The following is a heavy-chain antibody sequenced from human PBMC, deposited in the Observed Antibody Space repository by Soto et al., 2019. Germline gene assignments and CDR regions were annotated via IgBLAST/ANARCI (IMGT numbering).Heavy chain of an antibody. V-gene: IGHV1-46*01. D-gene: IGHD3-3*01. CDR3: ARGGSTIFGVVIPPYYYYYGMDV. Sequence: ASVKASCKASGYTFTSYYMHWVRQAPGQGLEWMGIINPSGGSTSYAQKFQGRVTMTRDTSTSTVYMELSSLRSEDTAVYYCARGGSTIFGVVIPPYYYYYGMDVWGQGTTVTVS. J-gene: IGHJ6*02. CDR2: INPSGGST. CDR1: GYTFTSYY.